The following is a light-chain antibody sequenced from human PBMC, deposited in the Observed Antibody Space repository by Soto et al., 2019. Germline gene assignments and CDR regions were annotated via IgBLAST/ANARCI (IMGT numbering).Light chain of an antibody. CDR1: QRVSSSY. V-gene: IGKV3-20*01. CDR3: QQYGSSPWT. Sequence: EIVLTQSPGTLSLSPGEIATLSCRASQRVSSSYLAWYQQKPGQAPRPLIYGASSRAIGIPDRFSGSGSGTDFTLTISRLEPEDFAVYYCQQYGSSPWTFGQGTKVEIK. CDR2: GAS. J-gene: IGKJ1*01.